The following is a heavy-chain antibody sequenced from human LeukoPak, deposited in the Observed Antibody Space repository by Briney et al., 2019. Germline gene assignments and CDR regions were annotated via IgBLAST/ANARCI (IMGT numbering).Heavy chain of an antibody. D-gene: IGHD2-2*01. CDR1: GGTFSSYA. CDR3: ARDQLSYATDAFDI. CDR2: IIPIFGTA. J-gene: IGHJ3*02. V-gene: IGHV1-69*13. Sequence: SVKLSCKASGGTFSSYAISWVRQAPGQGLEWMGGIIPIFGTANYAQKFQGRVTITADESTSTAYMELSSLSSEDTAVYYCARDQLSYATDAFDIWGQGTMVTVSS.